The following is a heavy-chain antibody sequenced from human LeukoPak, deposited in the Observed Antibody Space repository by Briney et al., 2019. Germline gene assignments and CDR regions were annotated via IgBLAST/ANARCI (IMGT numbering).Heavy chain of an antibody. CDR1: GFTVSNNY. V-gene: IGHV3-66*01. D-gene: IGHD6-6*01. CDR3: ARDPPAVAANTYG. CDR2: IYSGGAT. J-gene: IGHJ4*02. Sequence: GGSLRLSCAASGFTVSNNYMRWVRQAPGKGLEWVSLIYSGGATFYADAVKGRFTISRDGSKNTLYLQMNSLRAEDTAVYDCARDPPAVAANTYGWGQGTLVTVSS.